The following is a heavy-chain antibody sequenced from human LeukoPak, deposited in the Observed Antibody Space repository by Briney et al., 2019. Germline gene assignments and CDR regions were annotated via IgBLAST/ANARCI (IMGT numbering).Heavy chain of an antibody. D-gene: IGHD6-13*01. CDR3: ARANNSSTWFDY. CDR2: ISYDGSNK. J-gene: IGHJ4*02. CDR1: GFTFSSYA. Sequence: GRSLRLSCAASGFTFSSYAMHWVRQAPGKGLEWVAVISYDGSNKYYADSVKGRFTISRDNSKNTLYLQMNSLRAEDTAVYYCARANNSSTWFDYWGQGTLVTVSS. V-gene: IGHV3-30-3*01.